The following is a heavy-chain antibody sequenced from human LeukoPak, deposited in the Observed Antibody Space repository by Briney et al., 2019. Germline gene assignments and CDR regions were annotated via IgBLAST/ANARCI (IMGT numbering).Heavy chain of an antibody. CDR1: GFTVSSNY. J-gene: IGHJ5*02. CDR3: AREFYDSSGYVAET. CDR2: IYSGGST. Sequence: GGSLRLSCAASGFTVSSNYMSWVRQAPGKGLEWVSVIYSGGSTYYADSVKGRFTISRDNSKNTLYLQMNSLRAEDTAVYYCAREFYDSSGYVAETWGQGTLVTVSS. D-gene: IGHD3-22*01. V-gene: IGHV3-66*02.